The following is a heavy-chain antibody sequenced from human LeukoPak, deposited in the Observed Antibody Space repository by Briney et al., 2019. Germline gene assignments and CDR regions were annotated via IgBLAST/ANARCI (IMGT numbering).Heavy chain of an antibody. V-gene: IGHV1-8*01. CDR3: ARYIAVAADFDY. Sequence: GASVKVSCKTSGYTFISYDINWVRQATGQGLEWMGWMSPNSGNTGYAQKFQGRITMTKSTSISTAYMELRSLRSDDTAVYYCARYIAVAADFDYWGQGTLVTVSS. D-gene: IGHD6-19*01. J-gene: IGHJ4*02. CDR2: MSPNSGNT. CDR1: GYTFISYD.